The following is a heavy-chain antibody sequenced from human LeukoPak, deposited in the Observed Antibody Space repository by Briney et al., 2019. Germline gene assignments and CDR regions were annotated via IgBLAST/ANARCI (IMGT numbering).Heavy chain of an antibody. J-gene: IGHJ4*02. V-gene: IGHV3-11*04. CDR3: ARVWCSSSFPFHY. Sequence: PGGSLRLSCAASGFTFSDHYMSWIRQAPGKGLEWVSYISSSGNTIYYADSVKGRFTISRDNAKNSLYLQMNSLRAEDTALYYCARVWCSSSFPFHYWGQGTLVTVSS. CDR2: ISSSGNTI. CDR1: GFTFSDHY. D-gene: IGHD6-6*01.